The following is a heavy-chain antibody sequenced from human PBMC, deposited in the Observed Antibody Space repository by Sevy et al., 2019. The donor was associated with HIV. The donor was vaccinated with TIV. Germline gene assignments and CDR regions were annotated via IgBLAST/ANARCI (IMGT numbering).Heavy chain of an antibody. CDR1: GYTFTSYG. J-gene: IGHJ5*02. Sequence: ASVKVSCKASGYTFTSYGISWVRQAPGQGLEWMGWISAYNGNTNYAQKLQGRVTMTTDTSTSTAYMELRSPRSDDTAVYYCARVGYDILTGYYNRWFDPWGQGTLVTVSS. D-gene: IGHD3-9*01. V-gene: IGHV1-18*04. CDR3: ARVGYDILTGYYNRWFDP. CDR2: ISAYNGNT.